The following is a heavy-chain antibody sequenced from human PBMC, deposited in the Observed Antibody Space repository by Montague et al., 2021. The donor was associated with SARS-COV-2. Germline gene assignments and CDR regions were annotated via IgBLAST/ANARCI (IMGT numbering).Heavy chain of an antibody. J-gene: IGHJ3*02. CDR1: GGSITRNYY. Sequence: SETLSLTCTVSGGSITRNYYWGWIRQPPGKGLEWVGNIYYSGTTFINPSLEGRVTISVDASKNQFSLNLTSVTAADTAVYYCARPLVREVPKAFDIWGQGALVIVSS. D-gene: IGHD3-10*01. CDR2: IYYSGTT. CDR3: ARPLVREVPKAFDI. V-gene: IGHV4-39*01.